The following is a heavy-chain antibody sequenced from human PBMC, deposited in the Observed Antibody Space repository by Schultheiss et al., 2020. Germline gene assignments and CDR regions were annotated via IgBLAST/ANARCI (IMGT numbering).Heavy chain of an antibody. V-gene: IGHV6-1*01. CDR1: GDSVSSNRAA. D-gene: IGHD5-18*01. Sequence: SDTLSLTCAISGDSVSSNRAAWNWIRQSPSRGLEWLGRTYYRSKWYNDYAVSMKGRITINPDTSKNQFSLQLNSVTPEDTAVYYCARATLQQWLGYYYYMDVWGMGTTVTVSS. J-gene: IGHJ6*03. CDR3: ARATLQQWLGYYYYMDV. CDR2: TYYRSKWYN.